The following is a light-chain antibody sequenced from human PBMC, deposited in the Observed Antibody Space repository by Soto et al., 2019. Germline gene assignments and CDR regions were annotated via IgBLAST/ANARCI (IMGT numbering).Light chain of an antibody. J-gene: IGLJ3*02. V-gene: IGLV1-51*01. CDR2: DND. CDR1: SSNIGNHY. Sequence: QSVLTQPPSMSAAPGQTVTISCSGGSSNIGNHYVSWYQQVPGTAPKLLIYDNDKRPSGIPDRFSGSKSGTSATLAITRLQTGDEGDYYCGTWDTSLRTGGVFGGGTKLTVL. CDR3: GTWDTSLRTGGV.